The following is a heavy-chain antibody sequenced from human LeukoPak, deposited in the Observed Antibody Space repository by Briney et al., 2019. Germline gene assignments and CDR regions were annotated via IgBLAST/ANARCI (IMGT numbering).Heavy chain of an antibody. CDR2: INSDGSTT. CDR1: GFTFGSYW. V-gene: IGHV3-74*01. CDR3: ARDYFDGRDYGDALPLYGMDV. Sequence: PGGSLRLSCAASGFTFGSYWMHWVRHAPGKGLVWVSRINSDGSTTNYADSVKGRFTISRDNAKNSLYLQMNSLRAEDTAVYYCARDYFDGRDYGDALPLYGMDVWGQGTTVTVSS. J-gene: IGHJ6*02. D-gene: IGHD4-17*01.